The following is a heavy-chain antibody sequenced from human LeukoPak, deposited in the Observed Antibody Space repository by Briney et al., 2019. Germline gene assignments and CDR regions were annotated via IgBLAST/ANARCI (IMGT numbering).Heavy chain of an antibody. CDR2: INYSGIT. Sequence: SETLSLTCTVSGGSISSSNYYWGWIRQPPGRGLEWIGSINYSGITYYHPSLKSRVTISVDTSKNQFSLKLSSVTAADTAVYYCARVPPRPIHWYFDLWGRGTLVTVSS. J-gene: IGHJ2*01. V-gene: IGHV4-39*07. CDR3: ARVPPRPIHWYFDL. CDR1: GGSISSSNYY.